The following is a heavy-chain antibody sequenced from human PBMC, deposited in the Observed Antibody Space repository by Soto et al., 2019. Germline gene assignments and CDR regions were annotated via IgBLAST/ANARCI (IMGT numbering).Heavy chain of an antibody. CDR2: IIPIFGTA. V-gene: IGHV1-69*06. CDR3: ARAPYPGYPSDYDWVYYGMDV. J-gene: IGHJ6*02. Sequence: QVQLVQSGAEVKKPGSSVKVSCKASGGTFSSYAISWVRQAPGQGLEWMGGIIPIFGTANYAQKFQGRVTITADKSTSTAYMELSSLRSEDTAVYYCARAPYPGYPSDYDWVYYGMDVWGQGTTVTVSS. CDR1: GGTFSSYA. D-gene: IGHD5-12*01.